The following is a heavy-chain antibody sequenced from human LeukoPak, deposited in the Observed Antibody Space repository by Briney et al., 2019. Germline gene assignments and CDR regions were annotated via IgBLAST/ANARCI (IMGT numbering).Heavy chain of an antibody. D-gene: IGHD2-15*01. J-gene: IGHJ5*02. CDR1: GFTFSSYW. V-gene: IGHV3-7*03. CDR3: ARGGLYCSGGSCLNWFDP. Sequence: GGSLRLSRAASGFTFSSYWMSWVRQAPGKGLEWVANMKQDGSEKYYVDSVKGRFTISRDNAKNSLYLQMNSLRAEDTAVYYCARGGLYCSGGSCLNWFDPWGQGTLVTVSS. CDR2: MKQDGSEK.